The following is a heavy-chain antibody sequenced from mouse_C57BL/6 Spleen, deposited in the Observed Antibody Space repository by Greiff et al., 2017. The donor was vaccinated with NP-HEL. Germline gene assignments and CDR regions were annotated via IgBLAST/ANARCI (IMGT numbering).Heavy chain of an antibody. J-gene: IGHJ3*01. CDR1: GYTFTEYT. CDR3: ARHENRGDYYGPWFAY. V-gene: IGHV1-62-2*01. D-gene: IGHD1-1*01. Sequence: QVQLKQSGAELVKPGASVKLSCKASGYTFTEYTIHWVKQRSGQGLEWIGWFYPGSGSIKYNEKFKDKATLTADKSSSTVYMELSRSTSEDSAVYFCARHENRGDYYGPWFAYWGQGTLVTVSA. CDR2: FYPGSGSI.